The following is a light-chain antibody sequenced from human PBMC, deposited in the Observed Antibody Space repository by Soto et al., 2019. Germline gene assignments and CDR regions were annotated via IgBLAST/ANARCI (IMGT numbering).Light chain of an antibody. V-gene: IGKV4-1*01. CDR1: QSVFYSSNNKNY. Sequence: DIVMTQSPDSLAVSLGERATINCKSSQSVFYSSNNKNYLAWYQQKPGQPPKLLIYWASTRESGVPDRFSGSGSGADFTLTIRSLRAEDVAVYYCQQYYNIPYTFGQGTKLEIK. CDR3: QQYYNIPYT. CDR2: WAS. J-gene: IGKJ2*01.